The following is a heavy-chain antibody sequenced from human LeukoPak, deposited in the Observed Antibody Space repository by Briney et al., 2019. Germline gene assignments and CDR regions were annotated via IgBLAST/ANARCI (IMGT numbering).Heavy chain of an antibody. CDR3: ATPIHDSSGD. Sequence: SETLSLTCTVSGGSISSGSYYWSWIRQPAGKGLEWIGRIYTSGSTNYNPSLKSRVTLSVDTSKNQFSLKLSSVTAADTAVYFCATPIHDSSGDWGQGTLVTVSS. CDR1: GGSISSGSYY. D-gene: IGHD3-22*01. V-gene: IGHV4-61*02. CDR2: IYTSGST. J-gene: IGHJ4*02.